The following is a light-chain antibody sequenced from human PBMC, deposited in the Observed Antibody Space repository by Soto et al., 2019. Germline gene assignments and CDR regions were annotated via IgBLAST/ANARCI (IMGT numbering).Light chain of an antibody. Sequence: VMMQSPATLSLSPGVRASLWCVASQNISDTLAWYQQKPGQAPRLLIHGASTRAPGFPARFSGSGSGTDFTLTISSLQSEDFAVYYCQQYNNWPWTFGQGTKVDI. CDR1: QNISDT. CDR3: QQYNNWPWT. CDR2: GAS. V-gene: IGKV3-15*01. J-gene: IGKJ1*01.